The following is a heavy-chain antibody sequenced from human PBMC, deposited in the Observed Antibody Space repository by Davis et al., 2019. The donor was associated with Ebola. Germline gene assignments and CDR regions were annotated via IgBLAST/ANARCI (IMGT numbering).Heavy chain of an antibody. D-gene: IGHD5-24*01. CDR3: ASLEDGYNFGAFDI. CDR2: IYYSGST. CDR1: GGSISSHD. Sequence: PGGSLRLSCTVSGGSISSHDWSWIRQPPGKGLEWIGYIYYSGSTNYNPSLKSRVTISVDTSKNQFSLKLSSVTAADTAVYYCASLEDGYNFGAFDIWGQGTMVTVSS. V-gene: IGHV4-59*11. J-gene: IGHJ3*02.